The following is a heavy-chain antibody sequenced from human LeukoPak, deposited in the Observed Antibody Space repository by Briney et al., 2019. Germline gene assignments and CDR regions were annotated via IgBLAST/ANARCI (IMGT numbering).Heavy chain of an antibody. CDR1: GGTLSNYA. D-gene: IGHD3-10*01. J-gene: IGHJ5*02. CDR3: ARASPPLLWFGEYWFDP. Sequence: SVKVSCKASGGTLSNYAIGWVRQAPGQGLEWMGGVIPIFSTANYAQKFQGRVTMTRDTSISTAYMELSRLRSDDTAVYYCARASPPLLWFGEYWFDPWGQGTLVTVSS. V-gene: IGHV1-69*05. CDR2: VIPIFSTA.